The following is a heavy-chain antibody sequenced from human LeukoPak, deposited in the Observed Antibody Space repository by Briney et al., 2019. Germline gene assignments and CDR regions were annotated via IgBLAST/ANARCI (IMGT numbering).Heavy chain of an antibody. V-gene: IGHV1-2*06. CDR1: GYTFTGYY. CDR2: INPNSGGT. Sequence: ASVKVSCKASGYTFTGYYMHWVRQAPGQGLEWMGRINPNSGGTNYAQKFQGRVTMTRDTSISTAYMEPSRLRSDDTAVYYCARDGWELLHFDYWGQGTLVTVSS. CDR3: ARDGWELLHFDY. D-gene: IGHD1-26*01. J-gene: IGHJ4*02.